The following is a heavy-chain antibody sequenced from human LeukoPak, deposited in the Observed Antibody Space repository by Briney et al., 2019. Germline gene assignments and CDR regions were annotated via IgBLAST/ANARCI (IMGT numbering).Heavy chain of an antibody. CDR3: ARGRPYLYCTNGICYPRPMAPPSYYFDY. D-gene: IGHD2-8*01. J-gene: IGHJ4*02. CDR2: INHSGST. Sequence: KPSETLSLTCAVYGGFFSGYYWSWIRQPPGKGLEWIGEINHSGSTNYNPSLKSRVTISVDTSKNQFSLKLSSVTAADTAVYYCARGRPYLYCTNGICYPRPMAPPSYYFDYWGQGTLVTVSS. CDR1: GGFFSGYY. V-gene: IGHV4-34*01.